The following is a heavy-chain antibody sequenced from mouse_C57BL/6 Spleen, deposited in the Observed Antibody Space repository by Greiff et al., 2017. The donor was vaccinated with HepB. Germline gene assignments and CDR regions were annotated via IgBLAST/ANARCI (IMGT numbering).Heavy chain of an antibody. V-gene: IGHV1-55*01. D-gene: IGHD2-12*01. Sequence: QVQLQQPGAELVKPGASVKMSCKASGYTFTSYWITWVKQRPGQGLEWIGDIYPGSGSTNYNEKFKSKATLTVDTSSSTAYMQLSSLTSEDSAVYYCARERSNDPWFAYWGQGTLVTVSA. J-gene: IGHJ3*01. CDR3: ARERSNDPWFAY. CDR2: IYPGSGST. CDR1: GYTFTSYW.